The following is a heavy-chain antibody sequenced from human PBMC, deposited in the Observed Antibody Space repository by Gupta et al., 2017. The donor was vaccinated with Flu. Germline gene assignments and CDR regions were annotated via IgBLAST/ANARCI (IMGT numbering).Heavy chain of an antibody. Sequence: QVQLVQSGAEVKKPGASVKVSCKASGYTFTSYAMHWVRQAPGQRLEWMGWINAGNGNTKYSQKFQGRVTITRDTSASTAYMELSSLRSEDTAVYYCARVKSPVPAAIRGYYYYYYMDVWGKGTTVTVSS. D-gene: IGHD2-2*02. CDR2: INAGNGNT. J-gene: IGHJ6*03. CDR1: GYTFTSYA. CDR3: ARVKSPVPAAIRGYYYYYYMDV. V-gene: IGHV1-3*01.